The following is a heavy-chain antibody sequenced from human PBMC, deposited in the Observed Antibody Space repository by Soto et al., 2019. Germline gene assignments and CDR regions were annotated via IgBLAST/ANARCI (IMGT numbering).Heavy chain of an antibody. J-gene: IGHJ4*02. CDR2: IGTAGDT. CDR3: ASGRGGYGDYSLDY. CDR1: GFTFSSYD. Sequence: EVQLVESGGGLVQPGGSLRLSCAASGFTFSSYDMHWVSQATGKGLEWVSAIGTAGDTYYPGSVKVRFTITRENAKNSLYLQMNSLRAGDTAVYYCASGRGGYGDYSLDYWGQGTLVTVSS. D-gene: IGHD4-17*01. V-gene: IGHV3-13*01.